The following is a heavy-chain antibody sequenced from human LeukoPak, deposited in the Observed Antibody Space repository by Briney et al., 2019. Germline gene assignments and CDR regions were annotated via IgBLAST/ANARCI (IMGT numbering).Heavy chain of an antibody. CDR3: AKDMSGAGGY. CDR2: ISYDGSNK. D-gene: IGHD3-10*01. Sequence: GRSLRLSCAASGFTFSSYGMHWVRQAPGKGLEGVAVISYDGSNKYYADSVKGRFTISRDNSKNTLYLQMNSLRAEDTAVYYCAKDMSGAGGYWGQGTLVTVSS. CDR1: GFTFSSYG. J-gene: IGHJ4*02. V-gene: IGHV3-30*18.